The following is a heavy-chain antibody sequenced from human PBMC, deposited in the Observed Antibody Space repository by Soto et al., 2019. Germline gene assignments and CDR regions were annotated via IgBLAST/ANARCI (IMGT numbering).Heavy chain of an antibody. V-gene: IGHV4-59*01. D-gene: IGHD3-9*01. CDR3: ARSEYYDILTGYYIPNWFDP. Sequence: SETLSLTCTVSGGSISSYYWSWIRQPPGKGLEWIGYIYYSGSTNYNPSLKSRVTISVDTSKNQFSLKLSSVTAADTAVYYCARSEYYDILTGYYIPNWFDPWGQGTLVTVSS. J-gene: IGHJ5*02. CDR2: IYYSGST. CDR1: GGSISSYY.